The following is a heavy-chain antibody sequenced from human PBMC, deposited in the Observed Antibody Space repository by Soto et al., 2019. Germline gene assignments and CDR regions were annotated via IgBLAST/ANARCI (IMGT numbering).Heavy chain of an antibody. D-gene: IGHD4-4*01. J-gene: IGHJ6*02. CDR2: ISSSGSTI. Sequence: GGSLRLSCAASGFTFSDYYMSWIRQAPGKGLEWVSYISSSGSTIYYADSVKGRFTISRDNAKNSLYLQMNSLRAEDTAVYYCARGDMTTVTSPFMDVWGQGTTVTVSS. CDR1: GFTFSDYY. V-gene: IGHV3-11*01. CDR3: ARGDMTTVTSPFMDV.